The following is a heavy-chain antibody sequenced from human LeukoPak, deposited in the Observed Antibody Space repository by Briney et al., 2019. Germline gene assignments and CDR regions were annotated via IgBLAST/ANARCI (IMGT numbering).Heavy chain of an antibody. V-gene: IGHV1-2*02. CDR1: GYTFTGYY. Sequence: ASVKVSCKASGYTFTGYYMHWVRQAPGQGLEWMGWINPNSGGTNYAQKFQGRVTMTRDTSISTAYMELSRLRSDDTAVYYCARDLEILTVSWFDPWGRGTLVTVSS. CDR2: INPNSGGT. D-gene: IGHD3-9*01. J-gene: IGHJ5*02. CDR3: ARDLEILTVSWFDP.